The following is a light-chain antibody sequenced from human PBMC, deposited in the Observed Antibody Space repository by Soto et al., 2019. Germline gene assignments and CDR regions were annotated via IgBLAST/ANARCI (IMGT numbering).Light chain of an antibody. Sequence: EIVLTQSPGTLSLSPGERATLSCRASQSVSSNLAWYQQKPGQAPRLLIYDASARATGIPARFSGSGSGTEFTLTISSLQSEDFAVYYCQQYNNWLFTFGPGTKVDIK. CDR3: QQYNNWLFT. V-gene: IGKV3-15*01. CDR2: DAS. J-gene: IGKJ3*01. CDR1: QSVSSN.